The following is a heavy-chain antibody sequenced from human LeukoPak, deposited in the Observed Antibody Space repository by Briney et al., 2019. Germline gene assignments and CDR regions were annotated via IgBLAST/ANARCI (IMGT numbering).Heavy chain of an antibody. CDR1: GFTFSNYY. V-gene: IGHV3-11*04. D-gene: IGHD6-13*01. CDR3: ARGDGIAAAGIDY. CDR2: ISSRSSNK. Sequence: GGSLRLSCAASGFTFSNYYMSWIRQAPGKGLVWVSYISSRSSNKYYADSVKGRFTISRDNAKNSLYLQMNSLRAEDTAVYYCARGDGIAAAGIDYWGQGTLVTVSS. J-gene: IGHJ4*02.